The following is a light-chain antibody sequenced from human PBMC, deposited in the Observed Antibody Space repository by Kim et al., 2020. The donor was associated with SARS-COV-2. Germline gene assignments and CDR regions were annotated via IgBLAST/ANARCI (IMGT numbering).Light chain of an antibody. CDR3: QSYDSSNPVV. Sequence: KTVTISCIRSSGSIAGNYVQWYQQRPGRSPTVVIYENDQRPSGVPDRFSASIDSSSNSASLTISRLKTEDEADYYCQSYDSSNPVVFGGGTRLTVL. CDR2: END. J-gene: IGLJ2*01. CDR1: SGSIAGNY. V-gene: IGLV6-57*01.